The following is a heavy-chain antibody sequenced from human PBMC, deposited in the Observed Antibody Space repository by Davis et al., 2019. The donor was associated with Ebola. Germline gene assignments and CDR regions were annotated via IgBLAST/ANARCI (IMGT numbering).Heavy chain of an antibody. D-gene: IGHD3-22*01. CDR3: TRLSGHYDY. V-gene: IGHV5-51*01. Sequence: GESLKISCKGSGYGSGYTFSSYWIGWVRQKPGKGLEWVGVIYPDDSDTKYSPSFQGPVTMSADMSTSTAYLQWSSLKASDSGMYYCTRLSGHYDYWGQGTLVTVSS. J-gene: IGHJ4*02. CDR1: GYTFSSYW. CDR2: IYPDDSDT.